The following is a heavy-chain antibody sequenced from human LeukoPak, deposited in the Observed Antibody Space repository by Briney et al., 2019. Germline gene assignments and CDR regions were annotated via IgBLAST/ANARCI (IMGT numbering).Heavy chain of an antibody. CDR2: IYHSGST. Sequence: SETLSLTCAVSGGSISSSNWWSWVRPPPGKGLEWIGEIYHSGSTNYNPSLRSRVTISVDKSKNQFSLELSSVTAADTAIYYCAKGAGGFSYYNWFDPWGQGTLVPSPQ. V-gene: IGHV4-4*02. CDR3: AKGAGGFSYYNWFDP. D-gene: IGHD5-18*01. CDR1: GGSISSSNW. J-gene: IGHJ5*02.